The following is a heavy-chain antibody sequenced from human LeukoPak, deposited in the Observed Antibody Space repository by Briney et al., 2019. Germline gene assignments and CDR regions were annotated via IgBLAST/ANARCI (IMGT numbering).Heavy chain of an antibody. CDR1: GGSISSHY. V-gene: IGHV4-59*08. Sequence: SETLSLTCTVSGGSISSHYWSWVRQPPGKGLEWIGYIYYSGSTKYNPSLKSRVTMSVDTSKNQFSLKLSSVTAADTAVYYCARIDRAVAGTIDYWGQGTLVTVSS. D-gene: IGHD6-19*01. CDR2: IYYSGST. CDR3: ARIDRAVAGTIDY. J-gene: IGHJ4*02.